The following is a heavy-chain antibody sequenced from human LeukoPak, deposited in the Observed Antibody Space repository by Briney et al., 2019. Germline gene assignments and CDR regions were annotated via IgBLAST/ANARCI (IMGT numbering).Heavy chain of an antibody. CDR1: GYTFTNYG. Sequence: ASVKVSCKASGYTFTNYGVIWVRQAPGQGLEWMGWISAYNGNTNYAQNLQGRVTMTTDTSTTTAHMELRSLNSDDTAVYYCARWGRNFDDWFDPWGQGTLVTVSS. D-gene: IGHD3-9*01. V-gene: IGHV1-18*01. J-gene: IGHJ5*02. CDR2: ISAYNGNT. CDR3: ARWGRNFDDWFDP.